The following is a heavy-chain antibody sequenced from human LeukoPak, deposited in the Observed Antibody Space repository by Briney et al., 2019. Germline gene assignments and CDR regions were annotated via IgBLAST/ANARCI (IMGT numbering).Heavy chain of an antibody. CDR3: ARRGAGDWFDP. CDR1: GGSISSYY. V-gene: IGHV4-59*08. Sequence: PSETLSLTCTVSGGSISSYYWSWIRQPPGKGLEWIGYICYSGSTNYNPSLKSRVTISVDTSKNQFSLKLSSVTAADTAVYYCARRGAGDWFDPWGQGTLVTVSS. J-gene: IGHJ5*02. CDR2: ICYSGST.